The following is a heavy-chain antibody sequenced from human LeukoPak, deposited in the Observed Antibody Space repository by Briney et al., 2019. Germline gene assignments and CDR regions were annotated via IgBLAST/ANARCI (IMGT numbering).Heavy chain of an antibody. CDR2: MNQDASER. CDR1: GFTFSSYW. D-gene: IGHD1-26*01. CDR3: ARDKRGGSYGDY. J-gene: IGHJ4*02. Sequence: PGGSLRLSCAASGFTFSSYWMSWVRQAPGKGLEWAANMNQDASERYYVESVKGRFTISRDNAKNSLYLQMNSLRAEDTAVYYCARDKRGGSYGDYWGQGTLVTVSS. V-gene: IGHV3-7*01.